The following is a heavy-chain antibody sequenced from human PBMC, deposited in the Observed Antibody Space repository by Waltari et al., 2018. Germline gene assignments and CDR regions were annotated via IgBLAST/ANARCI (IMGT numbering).Heavy chain of an antibody. CDR2: ISYDGSNK. CDR3: ARDLGEMATIH. J-gene: IGHJ1*01. Sequence: QVQLVESGGGVVQPGRSLRLSCAASGFTFRSYAMHWVRQAPGKGLEWVAVISYDGSNKYYADSVKGRFTISRDNSKNTLYLQMNSLRAEDTAVYYCARDLGEMATIHWGQGTLVTVSS. V-gene: IGHV3-30-3*01. D-gene: IGHD5-12*01. CDR1: GFTFRSYA.